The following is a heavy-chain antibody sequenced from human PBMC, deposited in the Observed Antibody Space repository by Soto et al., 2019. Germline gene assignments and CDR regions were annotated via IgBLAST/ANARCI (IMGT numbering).Heavy chain of an antibody. CDR1: GFTVGNNY. D-gene: IGHD3-10*01. J-gene: IGHJ4*02. CDR3: AKDGRGSGSHYNSFGY. CDR2: IYSTGPT. Sequence: EVQLVESGGGLIQPGGSLKLSCAASGFTVGNNYMSWVRQAPGKGLEWVSLIYSTGPTKNEDSVKAGFPVPRDNAKNTLYLQMNSLRAEDTAVYYCAKDGRGSGSHYNSFGYWGQGTLVTVSS. V-gene: IGHV3-53*01.